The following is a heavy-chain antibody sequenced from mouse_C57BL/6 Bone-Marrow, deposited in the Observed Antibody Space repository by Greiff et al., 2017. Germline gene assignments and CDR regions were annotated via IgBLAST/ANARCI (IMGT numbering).Heavy chain of an antibody. Sequence: EVQLQQSGPELVKPGASVKISCKASGYSFTDYNMNWVKQSNGKSLEWIGVINPNYGTTSYNQKFKGKATLTVDKSSSTAYMQLNSLTSEDSAVYYCAFYYYGSSPYFDYWGQGTTLTVSS. CDR1: GYSFTDYN. CDR3: AFYYYGSSPYFDY. V-gene: IGHV1-39*01. CDR2: INPNYGTT. D-gene: IGHD1-1*01. J-gene: IGHJ2*01.